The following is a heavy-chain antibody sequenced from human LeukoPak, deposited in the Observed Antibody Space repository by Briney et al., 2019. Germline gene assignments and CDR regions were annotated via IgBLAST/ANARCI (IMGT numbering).Heavy chain of an antibody. D-gene: IGHD2-2*02. V-gene: IGHV1-69*01. J-gene: IGHJ4*02. Sequence: KVSCKASGGTFSSYAISWVRQAPGQGLEWMGGIIPIFGTANYAQKFQDRVTITADESTSTAYMELSSLRSEDTAVYYCARDSGTRDIVVVPAAILDYWGQGTLVTVSS. CDR1: GGTFSSYA. CDR3: ARDSGTRDIVVVPAAILDY. CDR2: IIPIFGTA.